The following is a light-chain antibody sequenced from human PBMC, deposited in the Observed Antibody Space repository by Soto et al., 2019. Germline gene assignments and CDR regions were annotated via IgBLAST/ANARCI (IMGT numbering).Light chain of an antibody. J-gene: IGKJ4*02. CDR1: QSVSSN. Sequence: ESVLTQSPGTLSLSPGERATLSFRASQSVSSNYLAWYQQKPGQAPRLLIFGAASRATGIPARFSGSGSGTEFNLTISSLQSEDFAVYFCQQYDDWLRLTFGGGTKVDIK. V-gene: IGKV3D-15*01. CDR2: GAA. CDR3: QQYDDWLRLT.